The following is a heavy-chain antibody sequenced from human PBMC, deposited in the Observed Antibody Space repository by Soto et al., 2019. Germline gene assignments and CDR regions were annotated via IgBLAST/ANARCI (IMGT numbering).Heavy chain of an antibody. V-gene: IGHV1-69*13. CDR2: IIPIFGTA. D-gene: IGHD6-19*01. CDR1: GGTFSSYA. CDR3: ALPHDGQWLVHDYYYGMDV. Sequence: SVKVSCKASGGTFSSYAISWVRQAPGQGLEWMGGIIPIFGTANYAQKFQGRVTITADESTSTAYMELSSLRSEDTAVYYCALPHDGQWLVHDYYYGMDVGGQATTVTVSS. J-gene: IGHJ6*02.